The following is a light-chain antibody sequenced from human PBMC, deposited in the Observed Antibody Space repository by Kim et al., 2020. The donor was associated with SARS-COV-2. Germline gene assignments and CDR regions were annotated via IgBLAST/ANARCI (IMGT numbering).Light chain of an antibody. Sequence: EIVLTQSPATLSLSPGERATLSCRASQSVSSYLAWYQQKPGQAPRLLIYDASNRATGIPARFSGSGSGTDFTLTISSLEAEDFAVYYCQQRSNFTFGGGTKVDIK. V-gene: IGKV3-11*01. J-gene: IGKJ4*01. CDR1: QSVSSY. CDR3: QQRSNFT. CDR2: DAS.